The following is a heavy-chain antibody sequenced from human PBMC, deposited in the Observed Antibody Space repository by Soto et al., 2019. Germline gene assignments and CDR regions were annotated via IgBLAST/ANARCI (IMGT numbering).Heavy chain of an antibody. J-gene: IGHJ4*02. CDR2: IYHSGST. CDR3: ARHIAVSGTRGFDF. V-gene: IGHV4-4*02. D-gene: IGHD6-19*01. CDR1: GGSISTNW. Sequence: QVQLQESGPGLMKPSGTLSLTCAVSGGSISTNWWSWVRQPPGKGLEWIGEIYHSGSTNYNPSLTNRGTMSVDKSQNHLSLNLNSVTAADTAVYYCARHIAVSGTRGFDFWGQGTLVTGSS.